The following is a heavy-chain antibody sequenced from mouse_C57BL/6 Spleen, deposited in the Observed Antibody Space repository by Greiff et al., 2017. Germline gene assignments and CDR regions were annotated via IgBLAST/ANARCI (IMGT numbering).Heavy chain of an antibody. CDR3: ARCGTTVVAPLDY. V-gene: IGHV1-80*01. D-gene: IGHD1-1*01. CDR1: GYAFSSYW. J-gene: IGHJ2*01. CDR2: IYPGDGDT. Sequence: QVQLQQSGAELVKPGASVKISCKASGYAFSSYWMNWVKQRPGKGLEWIGQIYPGDGDTNYNGKFKGKATLTADKSSSTAYMQLSSLTSEDSAVYFCARCGTTVVAPLDYWGQGTTLTVSS.